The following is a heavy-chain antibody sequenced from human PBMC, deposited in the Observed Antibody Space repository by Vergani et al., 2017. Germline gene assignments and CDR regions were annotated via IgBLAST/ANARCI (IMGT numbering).Heavy chain of an antibody. Sequence: QVQLQESGPGLVKPSQTLSLTCTVSGDSLRSGYYWSWLRQQPGKGLEWIGYIYSTGSTHHNPSLRRRINMSVDTSKNQFSLKLNSVTAADTAMYYCARMGGYDEGDAFRIGYFDSWGPGILVTVSS. CDR1: GDSLRSGYY. CDR3: ARMGGYDEGDAFRIGYFDS. CDR2: IYSTGST. V-gene: IGHV4-31*03. J-gene: IGHJ4*02. D-gene: IGHD3-22*01.